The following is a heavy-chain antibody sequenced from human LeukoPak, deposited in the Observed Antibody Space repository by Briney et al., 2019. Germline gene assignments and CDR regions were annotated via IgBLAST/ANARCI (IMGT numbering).Heavy chain of an antibody. CDR2: ISSRSSYI. Sequence: GGSLRLSCAASGFTFSSYEMNWVRQAPGKGREWVSSISSRSSYIYYADSVKGRFTISRDNAKNSLYLQMNSLRAEDTAVYYCARVPSDIVVVEPATPDFWGQGTLVTVSS. V-gene: IGHV3-21*01. D-gene: IGHD2-15*01. J-gene: IGHJ4*02. CDR1: GFTFSSYE. CDR3: ARVPSDIVVVEPATPDF.